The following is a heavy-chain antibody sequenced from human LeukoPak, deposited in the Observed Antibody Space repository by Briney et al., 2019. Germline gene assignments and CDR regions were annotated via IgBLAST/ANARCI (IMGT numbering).Heavy chain of an antibody. J-gene: IGHJ4*02. CDR3: TTDIWTYTGLDY. V-gene: IGHV3-53*01. D-gene: IGHD3/OR15-3a*01. Sequence: GGSLRLSCAASGFTVSSNYMSWVRQAPGKGLEWVSVIYSGGSTYYAAPVKGRFTISRDDSKNTLYLQVNSLKTEDTAVYYCTTDIWTYTGLDYWGQGTLVTVSS. CDR2: IYSGGST. CDR1: GFTVSSNY.